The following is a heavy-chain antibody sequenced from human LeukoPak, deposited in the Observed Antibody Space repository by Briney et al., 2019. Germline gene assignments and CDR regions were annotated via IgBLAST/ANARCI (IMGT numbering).Heavy chain of an antibody. Sequence: GGSLRLSCAASGFTFSSYSMNWVRQAPGKGLEWVSSISSSSSYTYYADSVKGQFTISRDNAKNSLYLQMNSLRAEDTAVYYCATSLLRRPYYYGMDVWGQGTTVTVSS. D-gene: IGHD3-22*01. J-gene: IGHJ6*02. CDR1: GFTFSSYS. V-gene: IGHV3-21*01. CDR3: ATSLLRRPYYYGMDV. CDR2: ISSSSSYT.